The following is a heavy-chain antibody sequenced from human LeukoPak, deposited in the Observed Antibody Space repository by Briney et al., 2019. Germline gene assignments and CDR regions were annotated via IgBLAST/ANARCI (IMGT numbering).Heavy chain of an antibody. CDR2: IYPGDSDT. Sequence: PGESLKFSCQGSGYSFTGYRIGWVGQMPGKGLEWMGIIYPGDSDTTYSPSFQGQVTISADKSISTAYLQWSSLNDSATAMYYCARRPREVATTKLVYWGQGTMVTVCS. J-gene: IGHJ4*02. CDR1: GYSFTGYR. D-gene: IGHD2-15*01. CDR3: ARRPREVATTKLVY. V-gene: IGHV5-51*01.